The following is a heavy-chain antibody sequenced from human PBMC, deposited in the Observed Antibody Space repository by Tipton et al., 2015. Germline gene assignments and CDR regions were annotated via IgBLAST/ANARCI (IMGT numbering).Heavy chain of an antibody. J-gene: IGHJ6*02. CDR3: ARDHHSGFEAYHYYGMDV. CDR1: GDIVSSTSAA. D-gene: IGHD5-12*01. CDR2: TYYRSKWYN. V-gene: IGHV6-1*01. Sequence: LRLSCAISGDIVSSTSAAWSWIRQSPSRGLEWLGRTYYRSKWYNDYAVSVKSRIIFNADTSKNQFSLQLNSVTPEDTAVYYCARDHHSGFEAYHYYGMDVWGQGTTVTVSS.